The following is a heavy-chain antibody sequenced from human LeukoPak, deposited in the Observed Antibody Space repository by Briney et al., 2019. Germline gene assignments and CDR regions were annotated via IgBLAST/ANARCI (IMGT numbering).Heavy chain of an antibody. V-gene: IGHV4-59*06. CDR3: AREGLTVNGMDV. D-gene: IGHD4-17*01. Sequence: SETVSLTCTVSGGSISSYYWSWIRQPPGKGLEWIGYIYYSGSTYYNPSLKSRVTISVDTSKNQFSLKLSSVTAADTAVYYCAREGLTVNGMDVWGQGTTVTVSS. CDR1: GGSISSYY. CDR2: IYYSGST. J-gene: IGHJ6*02.